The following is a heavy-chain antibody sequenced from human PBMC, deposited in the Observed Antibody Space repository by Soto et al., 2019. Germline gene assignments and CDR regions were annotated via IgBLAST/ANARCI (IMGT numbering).Heavy chain of an antibody. CDR1: GGSISSSSYY. CDR3: ASPKIAFYNWFYP. D-gene: IGHD3-22*01. J-gene: IGHJ5*02. Sequence: SETLSLTCTVSGGSISSSSYYWGWIRQPPGKGLEWIGSIYYSGSTYYNPSLKSRVTISVDTSKNQFSLKLSSVTAADTAVYYCASPKIAFYNWFYPCGQGTLVTVSS. CDR2: IYYSGST. V-gene: IGHV4-39*01.